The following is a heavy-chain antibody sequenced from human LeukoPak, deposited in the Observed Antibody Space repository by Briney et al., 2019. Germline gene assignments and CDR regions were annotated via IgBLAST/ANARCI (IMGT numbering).Heavy chain of an antibody. J-gene: IGHJ4*02. CDR2: IYYSGST. Sequence: SETLSLTCTVSGGSISSSSYYWGWIRQPPGKGLEWIGNIYYSGSTYYNPSLKSRVTISVDTSKNQFSLKLSSVTAADTAVYYCARGFLRVPDDYWGQGTLVTVSS. V-gene: IGHV4-39*07. CDR1: GGSISSSSYY. D-gene: IGHD3-3*01. CDR3: ARGFLRVPDDY.